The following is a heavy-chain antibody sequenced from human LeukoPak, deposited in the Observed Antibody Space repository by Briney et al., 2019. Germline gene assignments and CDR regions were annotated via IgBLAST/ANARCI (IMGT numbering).Heavy chain of an antibody. J-gene: IGHJ4*01. D-gene: IGHD1-26*01. CDR2: IKPSGGST. V-gene: IGHV1-46*01. Sequence: ASVKVSCKASGYTFTSYYMHWVRQAPGQGLEGMGIIKPSGGSTSYAQKFRGRVAMTRDMSTSTVYMELSSLRSEDTAVYYCAREGWELRLGETGSFDYWGQGTLVTVSS. CDR3: AREGWELRLGETGSFDY. CDR1: GYTFTSYY.